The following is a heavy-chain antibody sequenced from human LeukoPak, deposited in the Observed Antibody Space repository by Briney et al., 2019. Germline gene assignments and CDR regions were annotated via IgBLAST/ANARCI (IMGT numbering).Heavy chain of an antibody. Sequence: GASVKVSCKASGYTFTGYYMHWVRQAPGQGLEWMGWINPNSGGTNYAQKFQGWVTMTRDTSISTAYMELSRLRSDDTAVYYCARAGRITMIVPGAGNGMDVWGQGTTVTVSS. D-gene: IGHD3-22*01. J-gene: IGHJ6*02. CDR1: GYTFTGYY. CDR2: INPNSGGT. V-gene: IGHV1-2*04. CDR3: ARAGRITMIVPGAGNGMDV.